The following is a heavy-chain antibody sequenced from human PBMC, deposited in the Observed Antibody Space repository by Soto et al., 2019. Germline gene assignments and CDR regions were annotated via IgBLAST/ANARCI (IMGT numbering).Heavy chain of an antibody. CDR3: ARYVSPGSGPYYLDAIEI. V-gene: IGHV3-7*05. CDR1: GFTFSDYW. D-gene: IGHD3-22*01. CDR2: IKKDESKK. Sequence: VHLVESGGGLVQPGESLRLSCAASGFTFSDYWMTWVRQAPGKGLEWVANIKKDESKKSYVDSVRGRFTITRDNARNSLYLQMDSLRVEDTALYSCARYVSPGSGPYYLDAIEIWCQGTMVTVSS. J-gene: IGHJ3*02.